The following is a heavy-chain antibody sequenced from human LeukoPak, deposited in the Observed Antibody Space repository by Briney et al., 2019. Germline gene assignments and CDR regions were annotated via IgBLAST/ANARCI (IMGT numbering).Heavy chain of an antibody. D-gene: IGHD2-21*02. J-gene: IGHJ4*02. Sequence: SETLSLTCTVSGGSISNYYWGWIRQPAGKGPEWIGRIYAGRNTDHNPSLKSPVTMSLDSSKNQFSLRLTSVTAADTAVYYCAREHKDYDGDGYYYGYWGQGTLVTVSS. CDR1: GGSISNYY. CDR3: AREHKDYDGDGYYYGY. V-gene: IGHV4-4*07. CDR2: IYAGRNT.